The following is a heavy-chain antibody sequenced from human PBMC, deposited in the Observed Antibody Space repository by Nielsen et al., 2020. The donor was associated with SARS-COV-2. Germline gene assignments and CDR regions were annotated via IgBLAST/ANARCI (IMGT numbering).Heavy chain of an antibody. CDR2: INTNTGNP. CDR1: GYTFTSYA. Sequence: ASAKVSCKASGYTFTSYAMNWVRQAPGQGLEWMGWINTNTGNPTYAQGFTGRFVFSLDTSVSTAYLQISSLKAEDTAVYYCAILWLSVYFDYWGQGTLVTVSS. V-gene: IGHV7-4-1*02. CDR3: AILWLSVYFDY. D-gene: IGHD5-12*01. J-gene: IGHJ4*02.